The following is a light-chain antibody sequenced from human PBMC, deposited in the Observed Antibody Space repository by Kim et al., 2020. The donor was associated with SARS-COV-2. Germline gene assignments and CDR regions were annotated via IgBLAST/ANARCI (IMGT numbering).Light chain of an antibody. J-gene: IGLJ3*02. Sequence: GQKVTISWSRSHSNIGNNYLSWYQHLPGTAPKVLIYDNDKRPSGIPDRFSGSKSGTSATLGITGLQTGDEADYYCGAWDSSLNAWVFGEGTQLTVL. V-gene: IGLV1-51*01. CDR1: HSNIGNNY. CDR2: DND. CDR3: GAWDSSLNAWV.